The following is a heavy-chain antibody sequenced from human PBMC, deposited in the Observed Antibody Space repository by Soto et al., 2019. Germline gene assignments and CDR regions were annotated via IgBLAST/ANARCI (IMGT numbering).Heavy chain of an antibody. Sequence: QVPLQESGPGLVKPSETLSLTCTVSGASVRSGSYYWSWVRQPPGRGLEWIGYIYDTGPTNYNPSLRSRVTMSVDTSKNQFSLKLNSLTAADTAVYYCARVDDYGDYFDYWGQGTLVTVAS. CDR1: GASVRSGSYY. V-gene: IGHV4-61*01. CDR3: ARVDDYGDYFDY. D-gene: IGHD4-17*01. CDR2: IYDTGPT. J-gene: IGHJ4*02.